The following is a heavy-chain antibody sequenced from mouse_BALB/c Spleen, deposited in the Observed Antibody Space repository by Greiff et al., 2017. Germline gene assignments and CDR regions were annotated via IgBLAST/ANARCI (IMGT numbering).Heavy chain of an antibody. CDR3: ARFYDGLDY. V-gene: IGHV5-6-5*01. D-gene: IGHD2-3*01. CDR1: GFTFSSYA. Sequence: EVKLVESGGGLVKPGGSLKLSCAASGFTFSSYAMSWVRQTPEKRLEWVASISSGGSTYYPDSVKGRFTISRDNARNILYLQMGSLRSEDTAMYYCARFYDGLDYWGQGTTLTVSS. J-gene: IGHJ2*01. CDR2: ISSGGST.